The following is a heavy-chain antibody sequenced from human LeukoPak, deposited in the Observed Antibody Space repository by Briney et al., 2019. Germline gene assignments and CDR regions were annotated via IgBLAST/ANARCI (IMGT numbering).Heavy chain of an antibody. D-gene: IGHD4-23*01. CDR2: IYYTGST. CDR3: ATRGGMTTVVRGYWYFDL. V-gene: IGHV4-31*03. J-gene: IGHJ2*01. CDR1: GGSISSGGYY. Sequence: PSETLSLTCTVSGGSISSGGYYWSWIRQHPGKGLEWIGYIYYTGSTYYNPSLKSRVSISVDTSKNQFSLRLSSVTAADTAVYYCATRGGMTTVVRGYWYFDLWGRGTLVTVSS.